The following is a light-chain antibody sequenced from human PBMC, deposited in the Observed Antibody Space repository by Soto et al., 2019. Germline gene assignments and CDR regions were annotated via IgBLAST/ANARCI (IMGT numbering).Light chain of an antibody. CDR1: SSDVGAYNY. CDR3: SSLTTSFTYV. J-gene: IGLJ1*01. V-gene: IGLV2-14*01. CDR2: EVS. Sequence: QSVLTQPASVSGSPGQSVAISCTGTSSDVGAYNYVSWYQQHPGKAPKLLLSEVSNRPSGVSDRFSGSKSGNTASLTISGLLAEDVADYYCSSLTTSFTYVFGTGTKVTGL.